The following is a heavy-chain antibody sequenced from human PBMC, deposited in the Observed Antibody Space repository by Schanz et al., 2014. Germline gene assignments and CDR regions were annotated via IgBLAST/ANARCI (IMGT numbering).Heavy chain of an antibody. CDR3: ARGYSGYSHFDY. D-gene: IGHD5-12*01. CDR1: GYVFTAYY. Sequence: QVQLVQSGAEMKKPGASVQVSCKASGYVFTAYYMHWVRQAPGQGLEWMGWINTNTANPTYAQGFTGRFVYTLDASVTTAYLEISSLKAEDTAVYYCARGYSGYSHFDYWGQGALVTVSS. CDR2: INTNTANP. V-gene: IGHV7-4-1*02. J-gene: IGHJ4*02.